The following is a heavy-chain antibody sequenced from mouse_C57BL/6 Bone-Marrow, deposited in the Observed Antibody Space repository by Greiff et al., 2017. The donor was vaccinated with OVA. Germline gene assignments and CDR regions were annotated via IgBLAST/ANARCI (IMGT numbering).Heavy chain of an antibody. J-gene: IGHJ2*01. Sequence: VKLMESGAELARPGASVKLSCKASGYTFTSYGISWVKQRTGQGLEWIGEIYPRSGNTYYNEKFKGKATLTADKSSSTAYMELRSLTSEDSAVYFCADYYYGTIDYWGQGTTLTVSS. CDR2: IYPRSGNT. D-gene: IGHD1-1*01. CDR3: ADYYYGTIDY. CDR1: GYTFTSYG. V-gene: IGHV1-81*01.